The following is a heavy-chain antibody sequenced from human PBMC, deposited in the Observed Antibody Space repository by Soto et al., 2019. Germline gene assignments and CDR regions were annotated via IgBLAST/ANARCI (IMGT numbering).Heavy chain of an antibody. J-gene: IGHJ4*02. CDR2: IYYSGST. D-gene: IGHD1-26*01. V-gene: IGHV4-39*01. Sequence: QLQLQESGPGLVKPSETLSLTCTVSGGSISSSSYYWGWIRQPPGKGLEWIGSIYYSGSTYYNPSLKSRVTISVDTSKNQFSLKLSSVTAADTAVYYCARQAVFASLWELLPDYFDYWGQGTLVTVSS. CDR1: GGSISSSSYY. CDR3: ARQAVFASLWELLPDYFDY.